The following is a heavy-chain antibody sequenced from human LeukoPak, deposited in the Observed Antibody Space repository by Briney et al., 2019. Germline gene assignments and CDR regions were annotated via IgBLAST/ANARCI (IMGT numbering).Heavy chain of an antibody. D-gene: IGHD3-22*01. CDR1: GYIFTGYY. CDR2: INPNSGGT. CDR3: ARDPHYYDSSGY. J-gene: IGHJ4*02. V-gene: IGHV1-2*02. Sequence: ASVKVSSKASGYIFTGYYMHWVRQAPGQGLEWMGWINPNSGGTNYAQKFQGRVTMTRDTFISTAYMELSRLRSDDTAVYYCARDPHYYDSSGYWGQGTLVTVSS.